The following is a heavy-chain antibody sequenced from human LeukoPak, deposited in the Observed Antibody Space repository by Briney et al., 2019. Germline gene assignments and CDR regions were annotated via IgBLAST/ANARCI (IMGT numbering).Heavy chain of an antibody. D-gene: IGHD3-22*01. CDR2: INHSGST. CDR1: GGSFSGYY. V-gene: IGHV4-34*01. CDR3: ARRGSMYYYDSSGYYYGY. Sequence: SETLSLTCAVYGGSFSGYYWSWIRQPPGKGLEWIGEINHSGSTNYNPSLKSRVTISVDTSKNQFSLKLSSVTAADTAVYYCARRGSMYYYDSSGYYYGYWGQGTLVTVSS. J-gene: IGHJ4*02.